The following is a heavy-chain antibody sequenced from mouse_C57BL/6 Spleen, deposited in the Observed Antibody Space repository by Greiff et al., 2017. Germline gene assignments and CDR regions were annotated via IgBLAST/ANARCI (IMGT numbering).Heavy chain of an antibody. D-gene: IGHD2-2*01. CDR1: GYTFTGYW. Sequence: QVQLQQSGAELMKPGASVKLSCKATGYTFTGYWLEWVKQRPGHGLEWIGEILPGSGSTNYNEKFKGKATFTADKSSSTADMQLSRLTTEDSAIYYCARWGVGYDGYFDYWGQGTTLTVSS. V-gene: IGHV1-9*01. CDR2: ILPGSGST. J-gene: IGHJ2*01. CDR3: ARWGVGYDGYFDY.